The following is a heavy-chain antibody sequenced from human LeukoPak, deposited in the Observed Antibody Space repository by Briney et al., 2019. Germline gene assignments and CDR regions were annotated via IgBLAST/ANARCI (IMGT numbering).Heavy chain of an antibody. CDR2: IWYDGSNK. J-gene: IGHJ3*02. V-gene: IGHV3-33*01. Sequence: PGGSLRLSCAASGFTFSSYGMHWVRQAPGKGLEWVAVIWYDGSNKYYADSVKGRFTISRDNSKNTLYLQMNSLRAEDTAVYYCARDRIWYYYGSGRNDAFDIWGQGTMVTVSS. D-gene: IGHD3-10*01. CDR1: GFTFSSYG. CDR3: ARDRIWYYYGSGRNDAFDI.